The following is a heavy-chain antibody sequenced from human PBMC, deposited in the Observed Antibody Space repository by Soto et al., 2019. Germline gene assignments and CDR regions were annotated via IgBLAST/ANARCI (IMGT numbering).Heavy chain of an antibody. J-gene: IGHJ4*02. Sequence: SETLSLTCTVSGGSVSSGSYYWSWIRQPPGKGLEWIGYIYYSGSTNYNPSLKSRVTISVDASKNQFSLKLSSVTAADTAVYYCARSSDGYSYGGSDYWGQGTLVTVSS. CDR2: IYYSGST. CDR1: GGSVSSGSYY. D-gene: IGHD5-18*01. CDR3: ARSSDGYSYGGSDY. V-gene: IGHV4-61*01.